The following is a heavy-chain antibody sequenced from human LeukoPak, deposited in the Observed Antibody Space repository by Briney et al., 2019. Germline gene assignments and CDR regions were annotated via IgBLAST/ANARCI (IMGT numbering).Heavy chain of an antibody. V-gene: IGHV1-18*04. CDR3: ARDQYDFVWGSYRPYFDY. D-gene: IGHD3-16*02. Sequence: GASVKVSCKASGYTFTSYGISWVRQAPGQGLEWMGSISPYNGNTKYAERLQDRVIMTTDTSTRTAYMELRSLGSDDTAVFYCARDQYDFVWGSYRPYFDYWGQGTLVTVSS. J-gene: IGHJ4*02. CDR1: GYTFTSYG. CDR2: ISPYNGNT.